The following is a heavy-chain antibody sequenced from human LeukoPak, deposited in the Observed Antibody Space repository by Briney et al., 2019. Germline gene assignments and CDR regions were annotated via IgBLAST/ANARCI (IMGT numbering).Heavy chain of an antibody. J-gene: IGHJ4*02. V-gene: IGHV3-30*03. Sequence: GGSLRLSCAASGFTFSRYSLNWVRQAPGKGLEWVAVISYDGSNKYYADSVKGRFTISRDNSKNTLYLQMNSLRAEDTAVYYCARDGYNYGQTYFDYWGQGTLVTVSS. CDR3: ARDGYNYGQTYFDY. D-gene: IGHD5-24*01. CDR1: GFTFSRYS. CDR2: ISYDGSNK.